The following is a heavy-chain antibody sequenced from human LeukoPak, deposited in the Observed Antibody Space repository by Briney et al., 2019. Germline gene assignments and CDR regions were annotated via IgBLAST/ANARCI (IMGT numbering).Heavy chain of an antibody. CDR2: INPNSGGT. D-gene: IGHD6-6*01. CDR3: ASSSISDAFDI. V-gene: IGHV1-2*02. J-gene: IGHJ3*02. CDR1: GYTFTGYY. Sequence: ASVKVSCKASGYTFTGYYMDWVRQAPGQGLEWIGWINPNSGGTNYAQKFQGRVTMTRDTSISTAYMELSRLRSDHTAVYYCASSSISDAFDIWGQGTMVTVSS.